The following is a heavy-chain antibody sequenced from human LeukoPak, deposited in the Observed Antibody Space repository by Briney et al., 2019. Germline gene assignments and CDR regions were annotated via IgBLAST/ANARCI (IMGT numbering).Heavy chain of an antibody. CDR3: AKGMITFGGVAY. Sequence: PGRSLRLSCAASGFTFSSYEMNWVRQAPGKGLEWVSYISSSGSTIYYADSVKGRFTISRDNAKNSLYLQMNSLRAEDTAVYYCAKGMITFGGVAYWGQGTLVTVSS. CDR1: GFTFSSYE. CDR2: ISSSGSTI. V-gene: IGHV3-48*03. J-gene: IGHJ4*02. D-gene: IGHD3-16*01.